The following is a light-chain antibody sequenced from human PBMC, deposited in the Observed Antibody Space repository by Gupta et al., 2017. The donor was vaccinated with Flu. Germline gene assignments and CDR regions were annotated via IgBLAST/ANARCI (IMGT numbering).Light chain of an antibody. Sequence: QSALPQPAPVSGSPGPSITISCTGTSSDIGAYNYFAWYQQYPGKVPKLLIYEGSYRPSGSSDRFSGSKSANTASLTISGHQAEDEADYYCSAYTGSVTVFGGGTKLTVL. J-gene: IGLJ2*01. V-gene: IGLV2-14*01. CDR2: EGS. CDR1: SSDIGAYNY. CDR3: SAYTGSVTV.